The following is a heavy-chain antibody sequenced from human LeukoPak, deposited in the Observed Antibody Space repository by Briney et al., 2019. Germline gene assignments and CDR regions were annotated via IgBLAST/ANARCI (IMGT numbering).Heavy chain of an antibody. CDR1: GFTFDDYA. D-gene: IGHD3-16*02. J-gene: IGHJ4*02. Sequence: GGSLRLSCAASGFTFDDYAMHWVRQAPGKGLEWVSGISWNSGSIGYADSVKGRFTISRDNAKNSLYLQMNSLRAEDTALYYCSRLGELSAYYFDYWGQGTLVTVSS. V-gene: IGHV3-9*01. CDR2: ISWNSGSI. CDR3: SRLGELSAYYFDY.